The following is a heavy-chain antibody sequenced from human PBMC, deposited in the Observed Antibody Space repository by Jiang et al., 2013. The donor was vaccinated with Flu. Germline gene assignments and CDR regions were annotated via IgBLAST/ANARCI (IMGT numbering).Heavy chain of an antibody. CDR3: ARDGMRYSSGYNVDY. V-gene: IGHV3-30*01. Sequence: SGGGVVQPGRSLRLSCAASGFTFSSYAMHWVRQAPGKGLEWVAVISYDGSNKYYADSVKGRFTISRDNSKNTLYLQMNSLRAEDTAVYYCARDGMRYSSGYNVDYWGQGTLVTVSS. D-gene: IGHD3-22*01. J-gene: IGHJ4*02. CDR2: ISYDGSNK. CDR1: GFTFSSYA.